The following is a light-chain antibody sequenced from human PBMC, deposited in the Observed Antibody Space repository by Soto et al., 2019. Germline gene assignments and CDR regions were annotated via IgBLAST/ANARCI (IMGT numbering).Light chain of an antibody. V-gene: IGKV3-20*01. CDR3: QQYTTSPFT. CDR1: QSVGSNY. J-gene: IGKJ3*01. CDR2: GAS. Sequence: DIVLTQSPGTLSLSPGERATLYCRASQSVGSNYLAWYQQKPGQAPRVLIYGASSRATGIPDRFSGSGSGADFTLTISRLEPEDFAVYYCQQYTTSPFTVGPGTKVDIK.